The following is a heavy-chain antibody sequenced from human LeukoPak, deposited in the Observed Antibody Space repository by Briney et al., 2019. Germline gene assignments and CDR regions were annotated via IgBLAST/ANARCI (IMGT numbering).Heavy chain of an antibody. J-gene: IGHJ4*02. CDR2: IKEDGSEK. CDR3: ARKLWFGEPGDY. V-gene: IGHV3-7*01. CDR1: GFPFSGYW. D-gene: IGHD3-10*01. Sequence: GGSLRLSCAASGFPFSGYWMSWVRQAPGKGLEWVASIKEDGSEKYYVDSVRGRLTISRDNAKNSLFLQMSSLRAEDTAVYYCARKLWFGEPGDYWGQGTLVTVPS.